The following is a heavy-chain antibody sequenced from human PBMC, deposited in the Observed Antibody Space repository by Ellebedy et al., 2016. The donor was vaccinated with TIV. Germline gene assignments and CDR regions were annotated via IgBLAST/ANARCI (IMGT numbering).Heavy chain of an antibody. CDR2: ISSSSSYI. CDR1: GFTFSTFW. V-gene: IGHV3-21*01. CDR3: ASSYSYMDAFDI. D-gene: IGHD5-18*01. J-gene: IGHJ3*02. Sequence: GGSLRLXCAASGFTFSTFWMTWVRQAPGKGLEWVSSISSSSSYIYYADSVKGRFTISRDNAKNSLYLQMNSLRAEDTAVYYCASSYSYMDAFDIWGQGTMVTVSS.